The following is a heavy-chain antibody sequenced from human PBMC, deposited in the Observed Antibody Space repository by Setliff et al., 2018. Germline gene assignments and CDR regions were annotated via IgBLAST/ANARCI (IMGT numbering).Heavy chain of an antibody. CDR1: GFTFSNYA. Sequence: GSLRLSCAASGFTFSNYAMTWVRQAPGKGLEWVSGINWNGGSIGYADSVKGRFTISRDNAKNSLYLLMNSLRAEDTALYYCVRDKGSNYGDNWFDYWGQGTLVTVSS. D-gene: IGHD4-17*01. CDR3: VRDKGSNYGDNWFDY. CDR2: INWNGGSI. J-gene: IGHJ4*02. V-gene: IGHV3-20*04.